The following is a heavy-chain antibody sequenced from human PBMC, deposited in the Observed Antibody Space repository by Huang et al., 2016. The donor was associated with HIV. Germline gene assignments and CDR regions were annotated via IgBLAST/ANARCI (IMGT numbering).Heavy chain of an antibody. V-gene: IGHV1-18*01. CDR3: ATDGYSGPYYFDY. Sequence: QVQLVQSGAEVKKPGASVKVSCKTSGFTLTRKGITWVRQAPGEGREWMEVISGYYGNTSYTPELQGRVTVTTDISTSTVFVELRGLRSDDTAVYYCATDGYSGPYYFDYWGPGSLVTVSS. CDR2: ISGYYGNT. D-gene: IGHD5-12*01. J-gene: IGHJ4*02. CDR1: GFTLTRKG.